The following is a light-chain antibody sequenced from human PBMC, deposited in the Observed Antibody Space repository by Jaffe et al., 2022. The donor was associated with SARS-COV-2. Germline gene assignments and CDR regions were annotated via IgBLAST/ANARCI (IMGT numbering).Light chain of an antibody. CDR3: AIWYSSAWV. Sequence: QAVLTQPSSLSASPGASASLTCTLRSGINVGAYRIYWYQQKPGSPPQYLLRYKSDSDKQQGSGVPSRFSGSNDASTNVGLLFISGLQSEDEADYYCAIWYSSAWVFGGGTRLTVL. CDR1: SGINVGAYR. J-gene: IGLJ3*02. V-gene: IGLV5-45*02. CDR2: YKSDSDK.